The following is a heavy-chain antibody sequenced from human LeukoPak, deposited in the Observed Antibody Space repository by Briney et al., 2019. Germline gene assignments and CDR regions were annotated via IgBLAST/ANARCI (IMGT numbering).Heavy chain of an antibody. CDR2: ISSSSSTI. CDR3: AAALAIAVGGTTPGDY. D-gene: IGHD6-19*01. V-gene: IGHV3-48*04. Sequence: GGSLRLSCAASGFTFSSYSMNWVRQAPGKGLEWVSYISSSSSTIYYADSVKGRFTISRDNAKNSLYLKMNSLRVEDTAVYYCAAALAIAVGGTTPGDYWGQGTLVTVSS. J-gene: IGHJ4*02. CDR1: GFTFSSYS.